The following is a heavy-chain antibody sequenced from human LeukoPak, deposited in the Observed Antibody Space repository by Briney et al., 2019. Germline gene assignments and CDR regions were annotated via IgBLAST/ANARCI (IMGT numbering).Heavy chain of an antibody. CDR3: ARGRSHNWFDP. CDR2: VNHSGGT. Sequence: SETLSLTCAVNGGSFSGFYCTWIRQPPGKGLEWIGEVNHSGGTQYNPSLKSRVTLSVDSSNNHFSLKLTSVTAADTAVYYCARGRSHNWFDPWGQGTLVTV. CDR1: GGSFSGFY. J-gene: IGHJ5*02. V-gene: IGHV4-34*01.